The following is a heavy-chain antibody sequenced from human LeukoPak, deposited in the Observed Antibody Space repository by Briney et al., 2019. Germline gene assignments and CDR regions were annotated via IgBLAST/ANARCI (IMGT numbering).Heavy chain of an antibody. CDR1: GFSFSAYS. V-gene: IGHV3-48*04. CDR2: ISSSSSTI. D-gene: IGHD6-13*01. CDR3: ASHSSSWYFETWANY. J-gene: IGHJ4*02. Sequence: GGSLRLSCAASGFSFSAYSMNWVRQAPGRGLEWVSYISSSSSTIYYADSVKGRFTISRDNAKKSLFLQMNSLRAEDTAVYYCASHSSSWYFETWANYWGQGTLVTVSS.